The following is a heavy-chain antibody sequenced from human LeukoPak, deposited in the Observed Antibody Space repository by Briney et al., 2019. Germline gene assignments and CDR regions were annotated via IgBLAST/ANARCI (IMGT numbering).Heavy chain of an antibody. CDR2: INPNSGGT. CDR1: GYTLTPYY. CDR3: ARPYYESSGLYVDAFDI. D-gene: IGHD3-22*01. Sequence: ASVKVSCKASGYTLTPYYLHWVRQAPGQGLEWMGRINPNSGGTTYEQKFQGRVTMTRDTSIGTAYMELSSLRSDDTAVYYCARPYYESSGLYVDAFDIWGQGTMVTVSS. V-gene: IGHV1-2*06. J-gene: IGHJ3*02.